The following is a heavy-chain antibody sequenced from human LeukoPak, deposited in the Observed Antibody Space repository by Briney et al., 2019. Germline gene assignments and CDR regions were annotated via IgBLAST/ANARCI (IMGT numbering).Heavy chain of an antibody. Sequence: SETLSLTCTVSGGSISSSSYYWSWIRQPPGKGLEWIGYIYYSGSTNYNPSLKSRVTISVDTSKNQFSLKLSSVTAADTAVYYCARGGEGERNFDYWGQGTLVTVSS. CDR2: IYYSGST. J-gene: IGHJ4*02. V-gene: IGHV4-61*01. CDR3: ARGGEGERNFDY. CDR1: GGSISSSSYY. D-gene: IGHD3-10*01.